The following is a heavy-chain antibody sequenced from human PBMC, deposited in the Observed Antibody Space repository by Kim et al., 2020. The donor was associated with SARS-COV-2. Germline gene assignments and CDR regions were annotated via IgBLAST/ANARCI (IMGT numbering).Heavy chain of an antibody. Sequence: SETLSLTCTVSGGSISSSSYYWGWIRQPPGKGLEWIGSIYYSGSTYYNPSLKSRVTISVDTSKNQFSLKLSSVTAADTAVYYCARGEVTTVTMGGYNWFDPWGQGTLVTVSS. CDR2: IYYSGST. V-gene: IGHV4-39*01. D-gene: IGHD4-17*01. CDR1: GGSISSSSYY. J-gene: IGHJ5*02. CDR3: ARGEVTTVTMGGYNWFDP.